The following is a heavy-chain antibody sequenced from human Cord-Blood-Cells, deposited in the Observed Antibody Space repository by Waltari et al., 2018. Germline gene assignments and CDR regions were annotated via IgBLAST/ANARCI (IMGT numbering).Heavy chain of an antibody. V-gene: IGHV4-34*01. J-gene: IGHJ4*02. Sequence: QVQLRQWGAGLLKPSETLSLPCAVLGGSCSGSYWSWIRQPPGKGLEWIGEINHSGSTNYNPSLKSRVTISVDTSKNQFSLKLSSVTAADTAVYYCARLGMGGDYWGQGTLVTVSS. CDR1: GGSCSGSY. D-gene: IGHD7-27*01. CDR2: INHSGST. CDR3: ARLGMGGDY.